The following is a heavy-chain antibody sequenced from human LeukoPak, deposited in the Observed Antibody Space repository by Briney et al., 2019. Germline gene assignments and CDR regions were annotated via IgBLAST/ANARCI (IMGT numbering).Heavy chain of an antibody. CDR3: AREHWSGGSWYPLGGFDP. V-gene: IGHV1-2*02. J-gene: IGHJ5*02. D-gene: IGHD2-15*01. CDR1: GYTFTGYY. CDR2: INPNSGGT. Sequence: GSAKVSSKAAGYTFTGYYMHRVRHAPGQGREWMGWINPNSGGTNYAQKCQGKVTMTRDTAISPDYMELSMLRSDDTAMYYCAREHWSGGSWYPLGGFDPWGQGTLVTVSS.